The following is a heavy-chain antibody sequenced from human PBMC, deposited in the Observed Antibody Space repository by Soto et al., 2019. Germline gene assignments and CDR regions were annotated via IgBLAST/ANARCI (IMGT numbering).Heavy chain of an antibody. D-gene: IGHD2-15*01. CDR2: ISAYNGNT. Sequence: ASVKVSCKASGYTFTSYGISWVRQAPGQGLEWMGWISAYNGNTNYAQKLQGRVTMTTDTSTSTAYMELRSLRSDDTAVYYCARDLVSRGNYYYYYGMDVWGQGTTVTVSS. CDR3: ARDLVSRGNYYYYYGMDV. CDR1: GYTFTSYG. V-gene: IGHV1-18*01. J-gene: IGHJ6*02.